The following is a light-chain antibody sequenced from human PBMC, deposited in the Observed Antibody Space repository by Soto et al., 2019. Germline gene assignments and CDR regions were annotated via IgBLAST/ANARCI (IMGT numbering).Light chain of an antibody. CDR3: QQRSNWAIT. J-gene: IGKJ5*01. Sequence: EIVFTQSPATLSLSPGERATLSCRASQSVSRHLAWYQQKPGQAPRLLIYDASNRDTGIPARFSGSWSGTDFTLPLSRLEPEDFEVYYCQQRSNWAITFGQGTRLEIK. CDR1: QSVSRH. CDR2: DAS. V-gene: IGKV3-11*01.